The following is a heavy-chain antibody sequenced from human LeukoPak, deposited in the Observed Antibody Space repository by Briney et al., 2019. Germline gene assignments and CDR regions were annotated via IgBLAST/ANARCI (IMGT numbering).Heavy chain of an antibody. CDR2: ISSNGGST. Sequence: GRSLRLSCAASGFTFSSYAMHWVRQAPGKGLEYVSAISSNGGSTYYANSVKGRFTISRDNSKNTLYLQMGSLRAEDMAVYYCARDPNYYGSGSYLEFDYWGQGTLVTVSS. J-gene: IGHJ4*02. CDR3: ARDPNYYGSGSYLEFDY. V-gene: IGHV3-64*01. CDR1: GFTFSSYA. D-gene: IGHD3-10*01.